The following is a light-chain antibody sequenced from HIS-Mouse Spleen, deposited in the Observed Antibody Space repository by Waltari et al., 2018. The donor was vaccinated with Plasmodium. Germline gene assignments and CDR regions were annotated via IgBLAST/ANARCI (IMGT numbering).Light chain of an antibody. V-gene: IGLV3-1*01. CDR3: QAWDSSTVV. J-gene: IGLJ2*01. CDR1: NSGDKS. CDR2: QDS. Sequence: SYELTQPPSVSVSPGQTSSITCSGDNSGDKSSCWYQQKPGQFPVLVIYQDSNRPLGVPERFSGSNSGNTATLTISGTQAMDEADYYCQAWDSSTVVFGGGTKLTVL.